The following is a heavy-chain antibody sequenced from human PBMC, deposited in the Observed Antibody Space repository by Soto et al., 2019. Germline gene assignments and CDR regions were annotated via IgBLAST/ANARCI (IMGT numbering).Heavy chain of an antibody. Sequence: SVKVSCTASGGTFSSYAISWVRQAHGQGLEWMGGIVPIFGTANYAQKFQGRVAITADESTSTAYMELSSLRSEDTAVYYCARRDGYNLDYWGQGTLVTVS. V-gene: IGHV1-69*01. D-gene: IGHD5-12*01. CDR1: GGTFSSYA. J-gene: IGHJ4*02. CDR3: ARRDGYNLDY. CDR2: IVPIFGTA.